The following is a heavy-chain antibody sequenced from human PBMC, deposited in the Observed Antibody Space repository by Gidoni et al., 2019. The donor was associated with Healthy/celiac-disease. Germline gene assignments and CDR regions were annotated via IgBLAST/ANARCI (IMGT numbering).Heavy chain of an antibody. D-gene: IGHD3-22*01. CDR1: GFTFSSSA. J-gene: IGHJ4*02. Sequence: EVQLLESGGGLVQPGGSLRLSCAASGFTFSSSAMSWVRQAPGKGLEWVSAISGSGGSTYYADSVKGRFTISRDNSKNTLYLQMNSLRAEDTAVYYCAKDRHYYDSSGYSDYWGQGTLVTVSS. V-gene: IGHV3-23*01. CDR2: ISGSGGST. CDR3: AKDRHYYDSSGYSDY.